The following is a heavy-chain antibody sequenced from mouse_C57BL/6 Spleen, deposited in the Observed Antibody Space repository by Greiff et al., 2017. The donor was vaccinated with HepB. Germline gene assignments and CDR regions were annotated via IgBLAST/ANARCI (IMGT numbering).Heavy chain of an antibody. CDR1: GFNIKDDY. CDR2: IDPENGDT. Sequence: DVQLQESGAELVRPGASVKLSCTASGFNIKDDYMHWVKQRPEQGLEWIGWIDPENGDTEYASKFQGKATITADTSSNTAYLQLSSLTSEDTAVYYCTPLRWAWYFDVWGTGTTVTVSS. D-gene: IGHD1-1*02. V-gene: IGHV14-4*01. CDR3: TPLRWAWYFDV. J-gene: IGHJ1*03.